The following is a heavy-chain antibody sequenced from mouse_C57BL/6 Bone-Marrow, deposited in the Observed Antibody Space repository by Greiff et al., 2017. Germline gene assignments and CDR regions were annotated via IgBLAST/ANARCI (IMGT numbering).Heavy chain of an antibody. CDR2: IYPRSGNT. J-gene: IGHJ3*01. D-gene: IGHD1-1*01. Sequence: QVQLQQSGAELARPGASVKLSCKASGYTFTSYGISWVKQRTGQGLEWIGEIYPRSGNTFYNEKFKGKATLTADKSSSTVYMELRSLTSEDSAVYFCERLRSFGYWGQGTLVTVSA. CDR1: GYTFTSYG. CDR3: ERLRSFGY. V-gene: IGHV1-81*01.